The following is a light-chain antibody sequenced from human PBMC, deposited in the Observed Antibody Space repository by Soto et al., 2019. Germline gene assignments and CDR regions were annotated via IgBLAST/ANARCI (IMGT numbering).Light chain of an antibody. CDR2: EGS. Sequence: QSVLTQPASVSGSPGQSITISCTGTSSDVGGYPYVSWYQQHPGKAPKLMIYEGSKWPSGVSNRFSGSKSGNTASLTISGLQAEDEADYYCSSYTSSSTVIFGGGTKVTVL. V-gene: IGLV2-14*01. J-gene: IGLJ2*01. CDR1: SSDVGGYPY. CDR3: SSYTSSSTVI.